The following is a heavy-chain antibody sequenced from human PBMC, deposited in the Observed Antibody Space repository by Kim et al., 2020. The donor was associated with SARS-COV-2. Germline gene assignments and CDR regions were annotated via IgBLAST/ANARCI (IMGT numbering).Heavy chain of an antibody. Sequence: SETLSLTCTVSGGSISSSSYYWGCIRQPPGKGLEWIGSMYYSGSTYYNPSLKSRVTISLDTSKNQFSLKLTSVTAADTALYYCARHGLNWAFDYWGQGTLVTVSS. CDR2: MYYSGST. J-gene: IGHJ4*02. CDR1: GGSISSSSYY. V-gene: IGHV4-39*01. D-gene: IGHD7-27*01. CDR3: ARHGLNWAFDY.